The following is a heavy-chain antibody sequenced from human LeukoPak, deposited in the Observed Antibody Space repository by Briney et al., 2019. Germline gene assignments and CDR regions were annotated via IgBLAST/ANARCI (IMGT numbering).Heavy chain of an antibody. V-gene: IGHV3-11*05. J-gene: IGHJ4*02. Sequence: GGSLRLSCAASGFTFSNYEMNWVRQAPGKGLEWVSYISISSSYTNYADSVKRRFTISRDNAKNSLYLQMNSLRAEDTAVYYCARDRGGRDSSSWYEPNFDYWGQGTLVTVSS. CDR1: GFTFSNYE. D-gene: IGHD6-13*01. CDR2: ISISSSYT. CDR3: ARDRGGRDSSSWYEPNFDY.